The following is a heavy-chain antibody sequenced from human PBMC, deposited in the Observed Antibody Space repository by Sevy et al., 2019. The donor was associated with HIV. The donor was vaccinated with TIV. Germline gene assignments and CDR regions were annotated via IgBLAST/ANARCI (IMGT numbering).Heavy chain of an antibody. CDR3: ARDPTQRGAYYDFWSGYFDY. V-gene: IGHV3-30-3*01. Sequence: GGSLRLSCAASGFTFSSSAMHWVRQAPGKGLEWMAVISYDGSNKYYADSVKGRFTISRDDSKNTLYLRMNSLRTEDTAVYYCARDPTQRGAYYDFWSGYFDYWGQGTLVTVSS. D-gene: IGHD3-3*01. J-gene: IGHJ4*02. CDR1: GFTFSSSA. CDR2: ISYDGSNK.